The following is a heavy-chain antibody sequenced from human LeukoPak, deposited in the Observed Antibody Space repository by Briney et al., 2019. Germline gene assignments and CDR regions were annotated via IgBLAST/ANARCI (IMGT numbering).Heavy chain of an antibody. J-gene: IGHJ5*02. CDR2: INPNSGGT. CDR3: ARGEDMVVVPAAMKGWFDP. Sequence: ASVKVSCKASGYTFTGYYMHWVRQAPGQGLEWMGWINPNSGGTNYAQKFQGRVTMTRDTSISTAYMELSRLRSDDTAVYYCARGEDMVVVPAAMKGWFDPWGQGTLVTVSS. CDR1: GYTFTGYY. D-gene: IGHD2-2*01. V-gene: IGHV1-2*02.